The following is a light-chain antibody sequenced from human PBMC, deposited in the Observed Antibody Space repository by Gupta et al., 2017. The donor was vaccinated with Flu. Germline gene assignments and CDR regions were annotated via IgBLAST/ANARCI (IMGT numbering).Light chain of an antibody. Sequence: SSLSASVGDRVIITCRASQSISSYLHCYQQKPGKAPKLLIYAASSLQSGVPSRFSGSGCGRDFTLTISSRQPEDFAAYYCRQPNSSSPNTFGGGTKVEIK. CDR2: AAS. CDR1: QSISSY. J-gene: IGKJ4*01. V-gene: IGKV1-39*01. CDR3: RQPNSSSPNT.